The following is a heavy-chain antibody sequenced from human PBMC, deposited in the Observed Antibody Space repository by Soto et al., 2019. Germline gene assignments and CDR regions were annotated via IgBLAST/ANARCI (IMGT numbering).Heavy chain of an antibody. J-gene: IGHJ4*02. V-gene: IGHV1-18*01. CDR3: ARNPPPPDY. Sequence: QVQLVQSGAEVKKPGASVKVSCKASGYTFASYAISWMRQAPGQGLEWMGWISAYNGNTNYAQKLQGRVTMTTDTTTGHAHKEPRSLESDGTAGYFRARNPPPPDYWGQGTLVTVSS. CDR2: ISAYNGNT. CDR1: GYTFASYA.